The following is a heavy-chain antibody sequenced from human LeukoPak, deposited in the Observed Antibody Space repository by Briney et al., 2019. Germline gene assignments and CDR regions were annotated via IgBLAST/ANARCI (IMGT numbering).Heavy chain of an antibody. V-gene: IGHV3-7*03. D-gene: IGHD3-3*01. Sequence: GGSLRPSCAAPGFTFSTYYMTWVRQAPGKGLEWVANIKPDGSVKDYGDSVKGRFTVSRDNTQNSLFLQMDSLRVDDTAVYYCASATVQLGSRYYNVFDPWGQGTLVTVSS. CDR1: GFTFSTYY. CDR3: ASATVQLGSRYYNVFDP. J-gene: IGHJ5*02. CDR2: IKPDGSVK.